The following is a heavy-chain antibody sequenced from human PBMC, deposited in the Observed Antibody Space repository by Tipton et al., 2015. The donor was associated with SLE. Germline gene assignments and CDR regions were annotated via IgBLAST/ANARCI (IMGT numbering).Heavy chain of an antibody. V-gene: IGHV4-39*02. Sequence: TLSLTCTVSGGSISSSYYWGWIRQSPGKGLEWIGSIYYSGSTYYNSSLKGRVTISIDTSKNHFSLNLRSVTAADTAVYYCARRYFDFSSSSETDYYFDSWGQGTLVAVSS. J-gene: IGHJ4*02. D-gene: IGHD6-6*01. CDR1: GGSISSSYY. CDR3: ARRYFDFSSSSETDYYFDS. CDR2: IYYSGST.